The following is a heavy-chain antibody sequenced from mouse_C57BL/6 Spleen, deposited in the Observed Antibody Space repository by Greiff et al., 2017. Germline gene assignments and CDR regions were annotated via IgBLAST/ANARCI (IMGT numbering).Heavy chain of an antibody. Sequence: QVQLQQPGAELVKPGASVKVSCKASGYTFTSYWMHWVKQRPGQGLEWIGRIHPSDSDTNYNPKFKGKATLTVDKSSSTAYMQLSSLTSEDSAVYYCAISPSYYGSSYWYFDVWGTGTTVTVSS. CDR2: IHPSDSDT. D-gene: IGHD1-1*01. V-gene: IGHV1-74*01. CDR3: AISPSYYGSSYWYFDV. J-gene: IGHJ1*03. CDR1: GYTFTSYW.